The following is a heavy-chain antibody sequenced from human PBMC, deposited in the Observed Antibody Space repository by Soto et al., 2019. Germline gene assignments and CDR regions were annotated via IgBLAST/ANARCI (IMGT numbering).Heavy chain of an antibody. J-gene: IGHJ6*02. CDR1: GGSISSGGYY. V-gene: IGHV4-31*03. CDR2: IYYSGST. Sequence: SETLSLTCTVSGGSISSGGYYWSWIRQHPGKGLEWIGYIYYSGSTYYNPSLKSRVTISVDTSKNQFSLKLSSVTAADTAVYYCARDGSSHPYYHGMDVWGQGTTVTVSS. D-gene: IGHD1-26*01. CDR3: ARDGSSHPYYHGMDV.